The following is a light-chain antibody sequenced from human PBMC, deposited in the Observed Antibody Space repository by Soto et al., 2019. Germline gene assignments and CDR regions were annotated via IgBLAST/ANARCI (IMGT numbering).Light chain of an antibody. V-gene: IGKV1-27*01. CDR2: AAI. Sequence: DIQMTQSPSSLSASVGDRVTITCRASQSISRYLAWYQQKPGKVPRLLIHAAITLQSGVPSRFSGSGSGRDFTLTISSLQPEDVATYYCQKYDDAPYTFGQGTRLEIK. J-gene: IGKJ2*01. CDR3: QKYDDAPYT. CDR1: QSISRY.